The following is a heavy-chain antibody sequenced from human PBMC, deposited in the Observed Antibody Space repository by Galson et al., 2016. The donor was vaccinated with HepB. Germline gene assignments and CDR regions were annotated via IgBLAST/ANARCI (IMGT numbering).Heavy chain of an antibody. J-gene: IGHJ6*02. CDR2: IYYDARAN. CDR1: GFTFRAYA. V-gene: IGHV3-30*04. CDR3: AVYYDSSGYSYGIDV. Sequence: SLRLSCAASGFTFRAYAMHWVRQAPGKGLQWVADIYYDARANKSADSVKGRFTISRDNSKNTLYLQMNSLKPEETAVYYCAVYYDSSGYSYGIDVWGQGTTVTVSS. D-gene: IGHD3-22*01.